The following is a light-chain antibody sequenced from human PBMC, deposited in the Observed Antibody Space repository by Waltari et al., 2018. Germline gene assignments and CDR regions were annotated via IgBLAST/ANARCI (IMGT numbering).Light chain of an antibody. CDR3: QKYDFLPAT. J-gene: IGKJ1*01. CDR2: HAS. CDR1: QGVGKY. V-gene: IGKV3-20*01. Sequence: IVLTQSPGTLSLSPGERATLSCRASQGVGKYLAWYQQRPSQAPRLLLYHASIRATGIPDRFSGSGSGTDFSLTISRLEPEDFAVYYCQKYDFLPATFGQGTTVEIK.